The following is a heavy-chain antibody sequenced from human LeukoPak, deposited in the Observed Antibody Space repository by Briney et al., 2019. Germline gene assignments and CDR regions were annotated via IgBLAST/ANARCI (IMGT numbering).Heavy chain of an antibody. J-gene: IGHJ4*02. CDR3: ARYSSGYSYGPFDY. CDR1: GGSISSYY. CDR2: IYTSGST. Sequence: SETLSLTCTVSGGSISSYYWSWIRQPAGKGLEWIGRIYTSGSTNYNPSLKSRVTMSVDTSKNQFSLKLSSVAAADTAVYYCARYSSGYSYGPFDYWGQGTLVTVSS. V-gene: IGHV4-4*07. D-gene: IGHD5-18*01.